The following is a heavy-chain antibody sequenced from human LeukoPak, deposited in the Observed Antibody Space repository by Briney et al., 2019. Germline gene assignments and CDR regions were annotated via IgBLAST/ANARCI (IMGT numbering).Heavy chain of an antibody. J-gene: IGHJ4*02. D-gene: IGHD5-12*01. CDR2: ISYDGSNK. Sequence: GGSLRLSCAASGFTFSSYGMHWVRQAPGKGLEWVAVISYDGSNKYYADSVKGRFTISRDNSKNTLYLQMNSLRAEDTAVYYCARDPSEGYGDYWGQGTLVTVSS. CDR3: ARDPSEGYGDY. CDR1: GFTFSSYG. V-gene: IGHV3-30*03.